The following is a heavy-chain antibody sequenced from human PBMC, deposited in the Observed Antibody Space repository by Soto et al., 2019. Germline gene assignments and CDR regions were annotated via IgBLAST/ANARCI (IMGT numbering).Heavy chain of an antibody. J-gene: IGHJ6*02. CDR1: GYSFSDYF. Sequence: ASVKVSCKPSGYSFSDYFIQWVRQAPGQGLEWVAWINPKTAATNYAKKFQGRVSLTWDTSSTTAYMELTRLRPDDTAVYYCARIRWGLNYYNGMDVWGQGTTVTVSS. CDR3: ARIRWGLNYYNGMDV. CDR2: INPKTAAT. D-gene: IGHD1-26*01. V-gene: IGHV1-2*02.